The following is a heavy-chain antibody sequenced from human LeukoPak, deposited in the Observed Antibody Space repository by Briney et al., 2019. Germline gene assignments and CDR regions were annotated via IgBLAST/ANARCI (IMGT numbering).Heavy chain of an antibody. CDR3: ARLTGWSAIDY. J-gene: IGHJ4*02. CDR1: GFTFSSNG. V-gene: IGHV3-33*01. Sequence: HAGGSLRLSCAASGFTFSSNGMHWVRQAPGKGLEWVAIIWYDGSKKYYADSVKGRFTISRDNSMNTLYLQMNSLRAEDTAVYYCARLTGWSAIDYWGQGTLVTVSS. D-gene: IGHD6-19*01. CDR2: IWYDGSKK.